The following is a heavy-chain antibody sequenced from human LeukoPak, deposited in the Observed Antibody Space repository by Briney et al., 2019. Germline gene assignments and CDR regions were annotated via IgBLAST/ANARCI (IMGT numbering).Heavy chain of an antibody. CDR3: ARDGGAAMVYYYYYYMDV. Sequence: SETLSLTCAVSGGSISSGSYYWSWIRQPAGKGLEWIGRIYTSGSTNYNPSLKSRVTISVDTSKNQFSLKLSSVTAADTAVYYCARDGGAAMVYYYYYYMDVWGKGTTVTVSS. D-gene: IGHD5-18*01. CDR2: IYTSGST. V-gene: IGHV4-61*02. J-gene: IGHJ6*03. CDR1: GGSISSGSYY.